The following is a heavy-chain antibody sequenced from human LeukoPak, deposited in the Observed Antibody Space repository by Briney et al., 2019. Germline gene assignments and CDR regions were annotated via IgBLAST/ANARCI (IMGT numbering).Heavy chain of an antibody. Sequence: PSETLSLTCTVSGDSISSYISSWVRQPPGKGLEWIGYIHYRGGTNSSPSLESRVTISKDTSKNQFSLELTSVTAADAAVYYCARHVGNGYSGHFDYWGQGTLVTVSS. CDR3: ARHVGNGYSGHFDY. D-gene: IGHD5-24*01. V-gene: IGHV4-59*08. CDR2: IHYRGGT. CDR1: GDSISSYI. J-gene: IGHJ4*02.